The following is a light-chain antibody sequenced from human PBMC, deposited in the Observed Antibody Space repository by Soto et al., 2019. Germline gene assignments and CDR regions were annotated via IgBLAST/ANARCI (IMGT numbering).Light chain of an antibody. J-gene: IGKJ2*01. CDR3: QQYSTLMYT. Sequence: EIVLTQSPGTLSLSPGERATLSCRASQSVSSSYLAWYQQKPGQAPRLLIYGASSRATGIPDRFSGSGSGTDFPTISRREEPDDSAEYYWQQYSTLMYTFGQGTKLEIK. CDR2: GAS. CDR1: QSVSSSY. V-gene: IGKV3-20*01.